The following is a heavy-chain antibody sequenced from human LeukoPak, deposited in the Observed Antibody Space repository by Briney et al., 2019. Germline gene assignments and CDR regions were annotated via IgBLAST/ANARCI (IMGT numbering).Heavy chain of an antibody. J-gene: IGHJ4*02. CDR2: IYYSGST. CDR3: ARAGDYDILTGFADY. V-gene: IGHV4-39*01. CDR1: GGSISSSSYY. Sequence: MSSETLSLTCTVSGGSISSSSYYWGWIRQPPGKGLEWIGSIYYSGSTYYNPSLKSRVTISVDTSKNQFSLKLSSVTAADTAVYYCARAGDYDILTGFADYWGQGTLVTVSS. D-gene: IGHD3-9*01.